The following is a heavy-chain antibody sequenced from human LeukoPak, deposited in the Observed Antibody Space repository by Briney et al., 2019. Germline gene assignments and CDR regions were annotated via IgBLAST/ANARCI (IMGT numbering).Heavy chain of an antibody. CDR1: GGSISSYF. CDR2: IYSSGST. D-gene: IGHD5-24*01. CDR3: AAYRRDNWFDP. V-gene: IGHV4-4*07. Sequence: KPSETLSLTCTVSGGSISSYFWSWIRLPAGKGLEWIGGIYSSGSTNYNPSLKSRVTMSVDTSKNQFYLNLSSVTAADTAMYYCAAYRRDNWFDPWGQGTLVTVSS. J-gene: IGHJ5*02.